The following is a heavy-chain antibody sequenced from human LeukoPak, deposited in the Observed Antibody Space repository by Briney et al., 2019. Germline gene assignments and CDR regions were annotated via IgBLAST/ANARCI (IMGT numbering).Heavy chain of an antibody. Sequence: SETLSLTCSVSGASISRHYWSWIRQPAGKGVEWIGTMCTSGSTDYNPSLKSRLTMSVDMSKNQFSLKLTSVTAADTALYYCARLTIFGVVIPDAFDIWGQGTMVRVSS. CDR3: ARLTIFGVVIPDAFDI. V-gene: IGHV4-4*07. J-gene: IGHJ3*02. D-gene: IGHD3-3*01. CDR2: MCTSGST. CDR1: GASISRHY.